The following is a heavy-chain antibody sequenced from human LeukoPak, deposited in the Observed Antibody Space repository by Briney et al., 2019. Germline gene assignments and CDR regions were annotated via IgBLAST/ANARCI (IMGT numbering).Heavy chain of an antibody. CDR3: ASSPMWFGELFGSYYMDV. Sequence: NPSETLSLTCTVSGGSISSYYWSWIRQPPGKGLEWIGYIYYSGSTNYNPSLKSRVTISVDTSKNQFSLKLSSVTAADTAVYYCASSPMWFGELFGSYYMDVWGKGTTVTISS. CDR1: GGSISSYY. CDR2: IYYSGST. D-gene: IGHD3-10*01. J-gene: IGHJ6*03. V-gene: IGHV4-59*12.